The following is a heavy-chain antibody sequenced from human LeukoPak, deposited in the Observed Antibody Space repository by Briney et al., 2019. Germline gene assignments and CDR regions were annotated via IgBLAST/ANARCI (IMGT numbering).Heavy chain of an antibody. V-gene: IGHV3-30-3*01. CDR3: ARDRDTIAVAGTFSY. CDR2: ISYDGSNK. D-gene: IGHD6-19*01. Sequence: GGSLRLSCAASGFTFSSYAVHWVRQAPGKGLEWVAVISYDGSNKYYADSVKGRFTISRDNSKNTLYLQMNSLRAEDTAVYYCARDRDTIAVAGTFSYWGQGTLVTVSS. J-gene: IGHJ4*02. CDR1: GFTFSSYA.